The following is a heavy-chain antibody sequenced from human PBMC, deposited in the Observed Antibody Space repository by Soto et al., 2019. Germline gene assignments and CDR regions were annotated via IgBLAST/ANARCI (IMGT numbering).Heavy chain of an antibody. CDR2: GSYSGTT. D-gene: IGHD4-17*01. CDR3: ARGATVTQYDY. V-gene: IGHV4-61*01. Sequence: LSLTCTVSGVSVSSGSFYWARIRQPPGKGLEWIGFGSYSGTTNYKPSLKSRVTISVDTSRSQISLKVSSLTAADTAVYYCARGATVTQYDYWGQGTLVTVSS. J-gene: IGHJ4*02. CDR1: GVSVSSGSFY.